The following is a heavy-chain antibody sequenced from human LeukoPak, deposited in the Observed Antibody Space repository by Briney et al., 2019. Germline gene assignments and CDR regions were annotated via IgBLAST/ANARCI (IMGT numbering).Heavy chain of an antibody. D-gene: IGHD1-26*01. Sequence: GESLRLSCEASGFTISSYWMSWVRQAPGKGLEWVANIRDDGGEIYYVDSVKGRFTISRDNAKSSLFLQMNSLRAEDAAVYYCARDKPRGSYYGSIFDSWGQGTLVTVSS. J-gene: IGHJ4*02. V-gene: IGHV3-7*01. CDR3: ARDKPRGSYYGSIFDS. CDR2: IRDDGGEI. CDR1: GFTISSYW.